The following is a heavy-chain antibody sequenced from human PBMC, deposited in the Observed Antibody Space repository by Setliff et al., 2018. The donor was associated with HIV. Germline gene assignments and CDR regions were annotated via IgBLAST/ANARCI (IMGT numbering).Heavy chain of an antibody. CDR2: ISWDGGST. V-gene: IGHV3-43*01. CDR3: VKDRTIFGVVLAYFDY. CDR1: GFSFDDYT. Sequence: GGSLRLSCAASGFSFDDYTMHWVRQAPGKGLEWVAIISWDGGSTYYADSVEGRFTISRDNSKNSLYLQMNSLRTEDTALYYCVKDRTIFGVVLAYFDYWGQGTLVTVSS. J-gene: IGHJ4*02. D-gene: IGHD3-3*01.